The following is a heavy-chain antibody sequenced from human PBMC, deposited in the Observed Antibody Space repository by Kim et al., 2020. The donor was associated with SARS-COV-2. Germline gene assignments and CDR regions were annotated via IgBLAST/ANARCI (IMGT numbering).Heavy chain of an antibody. CDR2: ISSSSSYT. Sequence: GGSLRLSCAASGFTFSDYYMSWIRQAPGKGLEWVSYISSSSSYTNYADSVKGRFTISRDNAKNSLYLQMNSLRAEDTAVYYCARDDPIGDPNYYYYGMDVWGQGTTVTVSS. CDR3: ARDDPIGDPNYYYYGMDV. J-gene: IGHJ6*02. V-gene: IGHV3-11*06. CDR1: GFTFSDYY.